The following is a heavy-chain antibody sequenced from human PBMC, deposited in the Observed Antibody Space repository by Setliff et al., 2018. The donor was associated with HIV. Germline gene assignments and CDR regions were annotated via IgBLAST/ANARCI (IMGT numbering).Heavy chain of an antibody. CDR1: GFTFSSYW. J-gene: IGHJ1*01. Sequence: QPGGSLRLSCAASGFTFSSYWMSWVRQAPGKGLEWVANINQDGSETYCVDSVKGRFTISRDNAKNSLYLQMNSLRAEDTAVYYCARDLLGATHYCQHWGQGTLVTVSS. D-gene: IGHD1-26*01. CDR3: ARDLLGATHYCQH. CDR2: INQDGSET. V-gene: IGHV3-7*03.